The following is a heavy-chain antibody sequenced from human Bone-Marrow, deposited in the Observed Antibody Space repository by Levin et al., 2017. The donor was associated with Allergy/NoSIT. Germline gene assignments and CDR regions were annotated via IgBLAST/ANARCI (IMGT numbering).Heavy chain of an antibody. CDR3: ATWGAYYDYFGIDV. Sequence: GESLKISCAASGFSFSDYYMTWIRQAPGKGLEWVSYITSDSTMYYADSVKGRFTISRDNAKNSVYLQMNTLRAEDTAIYYCATWGAYYDYFGIDVWGQGTTVTVSS. J-gene: IGHJ6*02. CDR2: ITSDSTM. V-gene: IGHV3-11*04. D-gene: IGHD3-16*01. CDR1: GFSFSDYY.